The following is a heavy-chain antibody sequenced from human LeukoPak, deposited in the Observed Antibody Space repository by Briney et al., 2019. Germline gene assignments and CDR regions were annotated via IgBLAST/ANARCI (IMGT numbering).Heavy chain of an antibody. J-gene: IGHJ4*02. V-gene: IGHV4-4*02. Sequence: SGTLSLTCAVSGGSISSSSYWWSWVRQPPGKGLEWIGDIYHGGSTNYNPSLKSRVTISVDKSKNQFSLKLTSVTAADTAVYYCARYRYDSSGYYSVYYFDYWGQGTLVTVSS. CDR2: IYHGGST. CDR3: ARYRYDSSGYYSVYYFDY. CDR1: GGSISSSSYW. D-gene: IGHD3-22*01.